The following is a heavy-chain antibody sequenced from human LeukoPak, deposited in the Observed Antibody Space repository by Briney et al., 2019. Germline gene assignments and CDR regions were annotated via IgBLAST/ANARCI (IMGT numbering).Heavy chain of an antibody. Sequence: SETLSLTCTVSGGSISSYYWSWIRQPAGKGLEWIGRIYTSGSTNYNPSLKSRVTISVDKSKNQFSLKLSSVTVADTAVYYCARERVSDWFDPWGQGTLVTVSS. CDR2: IYTSGST. CDR3: ARERVSDWFDP. V-gene: IGHV4-4*07. J-gene: IGHJ5*02. D-gene: IGHD6-13*01. CDR1: GGSISSYY.